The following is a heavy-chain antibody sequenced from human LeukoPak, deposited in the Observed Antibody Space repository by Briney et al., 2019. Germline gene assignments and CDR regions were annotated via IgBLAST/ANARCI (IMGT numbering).Heavy chain of an antibody. V-gene: IGHV4-30-4*01. Sequence: SETLSLTCTVSGGSISSGDYYWSWIRQPPGKGLEWIGYIYYSGSTYYNPSLKSRVTISVDTSKNQFSLKLSSVTAADTAAYYCARVGIVATAYYYYGMDVWGQGTTVTVSS. CDR3: ARVGIVATAYYYYGMDV. CDR1: GGSISSGDYY. J-gene: IGHJ6*02. D-gene: IGHD5-12*01. CDR2: IYYSGST.